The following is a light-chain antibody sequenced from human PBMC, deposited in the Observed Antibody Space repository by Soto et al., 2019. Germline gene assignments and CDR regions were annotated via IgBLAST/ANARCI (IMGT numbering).Light chain of an antibody. Sequence: EIVLTQSPGTLSLSVGERVTLSCRASQSVSSYLAWYQQTPGQAPRLLIYDTSNRATGTPDRFSGSGSGTDFTLTISRLEPEDFTVYYCQQNGSSPLTFGGGTKVDIK. CDR2: DTS. V-gene: IGKV3-20*01. CDR3: QQNGSSPLT. CDR1: QSVSSY. J-gene: IGKJ4*01.